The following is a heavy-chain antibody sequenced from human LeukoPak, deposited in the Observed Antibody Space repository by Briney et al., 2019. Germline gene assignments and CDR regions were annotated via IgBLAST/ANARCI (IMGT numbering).Heavy chain of an antibody. V-gene: IGHV1-2*02. D-gene: IGHD1-14*01. CDR3: ARETGVDHPKPLDY. J-gene: IGHJ4*02. CDR1: GYTFTTYY. Sequence: ASVTVSCKASGYTFTTYYIHWVRQAPGQGLEWMGWSNPDSGATNYAQKFQGRVTMTRDTSISTAYMELSRLTSDDTAVYYCARETGVDHPKPLDYWGQGTLVTVSS. CDR2: SNPDSGAT.